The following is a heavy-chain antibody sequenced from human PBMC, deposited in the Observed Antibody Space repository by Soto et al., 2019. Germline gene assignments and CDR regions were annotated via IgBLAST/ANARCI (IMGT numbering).Heavy chain of an antibody. CDR2: IKSESDGGTT. Sequence: VSLRVSSAGACFTVDDAGVDWVRQAPGKGLEWVGRIKSESDGGTTAYAAPVKGRFTISRDDSKNTVYLQMTSLRTEDTAIYYCMTDRQYRPAYWGQGTQVTVSS. J-gene: IGHJ4*02. CDR1: CFTVDDAG. D-gene: IGHD3-16*02. V-gene: IGHV3-15*07. CDR3: MTDRQYRPAY.